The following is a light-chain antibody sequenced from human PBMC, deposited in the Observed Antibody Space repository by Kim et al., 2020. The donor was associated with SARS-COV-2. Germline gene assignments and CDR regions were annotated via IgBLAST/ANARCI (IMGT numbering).Light chain of an antibody. CDR1: QSGSSTY. CDR3: QQHGTSPRT. Sequence: EIVLTRSPGTLSLSPGERATLSCRASQSGSSTYLAWYQQRPGQAPRLLIYGASSRATGVPDRFSGSGSGADFTLTISRLEPEDFAVYYCQQHGTSPRTFGQGTKVDIK. CDR2: GAS. J-gene: IGKJ1*01. V-gene: IGKV3-20*01.